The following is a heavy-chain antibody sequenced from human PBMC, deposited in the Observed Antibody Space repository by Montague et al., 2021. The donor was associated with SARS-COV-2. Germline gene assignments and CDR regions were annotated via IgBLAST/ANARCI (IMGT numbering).Heavy chain of an antibody. CDR2: IYYSGST. CDR3: VEIVGAADY. D-gene: IGHD1-26*01. J-gene: IGHJ4*02. V-gene: IGHV4-39*01. CDR1: GGSISRSSYY. Sequence: SETLSLTCTVSGGSISRSSYYWGWIRQPPGTVLEWIGSIYYSGSTYYNPSLKSRVTISVDTSKNQFSLKLSSVTAADTAVYYCVEIVGAADYWGQGTLVTVSS.